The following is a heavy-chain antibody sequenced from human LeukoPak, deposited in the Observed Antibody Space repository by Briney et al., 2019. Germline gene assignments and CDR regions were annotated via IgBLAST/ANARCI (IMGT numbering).Heavy chain of an antibody. CDR2: IYTGGST. J-gene: IGHJ4*02. CDR3: ARVSGSYYPFDY. D-gene: IGHD1-26*01. V-gene: IGHV3-53*01. CDR1: GGSINSGDYY. Sequence: PSETLSLTCTVSGGSINSGDYYWSWVRQAPGKGLECVSLIYTGGSTYYADSVKGRFTISRDESKNTLYLQMNSLRAEDTAIYYCARVSGSYYPFDYWGQGTLVTVSS.